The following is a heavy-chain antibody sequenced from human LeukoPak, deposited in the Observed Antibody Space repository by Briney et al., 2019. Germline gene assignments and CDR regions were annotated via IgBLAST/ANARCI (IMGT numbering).Heavy chain of an antibody. CDR2: ISTSGSTI. CDR3: ALAFPFGMDV. CDR1: GFTFSDYY. J-gene: IGHJ6*02. Sequence: GGSLRLSCAASGFTFSDYYMSWIRQAPGKGLEWLSYISTSGSTIYYADSVKGRFTISRDNAKNSLYLQMNSLRAEDTAVYYCALAFPFGMDVWGQGTTVTVSS. V-gene: IGHV3-11*04. D-gene: IGHD3-16*01.